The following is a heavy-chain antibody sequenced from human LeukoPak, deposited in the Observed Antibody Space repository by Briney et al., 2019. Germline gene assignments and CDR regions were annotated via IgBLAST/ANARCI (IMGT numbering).Heavy chain of an antibody. V-gene: IGHV3-53*01. D-gene: IGHD3-10*01. Sequence: GGSLRLSCAASGFPVTNSYMSWVRQAPGKGLEWVSVIYSGGTTYYADSVTGRFTISRDNSKNTLYLQMNSLTVEDTAVYYCARVGGSGYYYFDYWGQGTLVTVSS. CDR2: IYSGGTT. CDR3: ARVGGSGYYYFDY. J-gene: IGHJ4*02. CDR1: GFPVTNSY.